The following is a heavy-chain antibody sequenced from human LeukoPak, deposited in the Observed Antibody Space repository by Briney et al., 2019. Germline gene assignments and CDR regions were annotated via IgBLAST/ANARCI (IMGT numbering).Heavy chain of an antibody. CDR2: IYPGDSDA. D-gene: IGHD3-10*01. Sequence: GQSLKISCKGSGYSLTTYWLGWVRQMPGQGLEWMGIIYPGDSDARYSPSFQGQVTISADKSISTAYLQWSSLKASDTAMYYCARDGPLVRGAVEDAFDIWGQGTMVTVCS. CDR3: ARDGPLVRGAVEDAFDI. V-gene: IGHV5-51*01. J-gene: IGHJ3*02. CDR1: GYSLTTYW.